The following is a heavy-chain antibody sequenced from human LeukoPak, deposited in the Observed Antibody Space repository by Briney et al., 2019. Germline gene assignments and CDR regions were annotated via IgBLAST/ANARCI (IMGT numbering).Heavy chain of an antibody. CDR3: ARGGYSYGINWFDP. CDR1: GCSISSYY. CDR2: IYYSGST. V-gene: IGHV4-59*01. Sequence: KPSETLSLTCTVSGCSISSYYWSWLRQPPGKGLEWVGYIYYSGSTNYNPSLKSRVTISVDTSKNQFSLKLSSVTAADTAVYYCARGGYSYGINWFDPWGQGTLVTVSS. J-gene: IGHJ5*02. D-gene: IGHD5-18*01.